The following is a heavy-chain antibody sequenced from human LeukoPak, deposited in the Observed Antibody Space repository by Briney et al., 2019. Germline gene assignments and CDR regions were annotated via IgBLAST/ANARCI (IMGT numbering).Heavy chain of an antibody. CDR2: ISYDGSNK. J-gene: IGHJ5*02. V-gene: IGHV3-30*18. D-gene: IGHD3-10*01. CDR3: AKERPPLWFGELLKRNWFDP. CDR1: GFTFSSYS. Sequence: PGGSLRLSCAASGFTFSSYSMNWVRQAPGKGLEWVAVISYDGSNKYYADSVKGRFTISRDNSKNTLYLQMNSLRAEDTAVYYCAKERPPLWFGELLKRNWFDPWGQGTLVTVSS.